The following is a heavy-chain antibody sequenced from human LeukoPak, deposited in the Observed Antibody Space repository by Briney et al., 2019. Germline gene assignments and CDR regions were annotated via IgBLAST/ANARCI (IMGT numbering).Heavy chain of an antibody. CDR2: ISGSGGST. V-gene: IGHV3-23*01. D-gene: IGHD3-22*01. Sequence: GGSLRLSCAASGFTFSAYGMSWVRQSPGKGLEWVSAISGSGGSTYYADSVKGRFTVSRDNSKNTLYLQMNSLRAEDTAVYYCAKGKTMVDSSGLPYFDYWGQGTLVTVSS. CDR3: AKGKTMVDSSGLPYFDY. CDR1: GFTFSAYG. J-gene: IGHJ4*02.